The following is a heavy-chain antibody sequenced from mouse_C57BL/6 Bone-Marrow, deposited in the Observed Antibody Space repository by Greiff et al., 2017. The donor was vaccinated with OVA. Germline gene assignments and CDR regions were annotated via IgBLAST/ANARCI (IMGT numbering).Heavy chain of an antibody. V-gene: IGHV8-12*01. CDR3: ARWIPYAMDY. CDR1: GFSLSTSGMG. CDR2: IYWVDDK. J-gene: IGHJ4*01. Sequence: QVTLKVSGPGILQSSQTLSLTCSFSGFSLSTSGMGVSWIRQPSGKGLEWLAHIYWVDDKRYNPSLKCRLTISKDTSRNQVFLKITSVDTADTATYYCARWIPYAMDYWGQGTSVTVSS.